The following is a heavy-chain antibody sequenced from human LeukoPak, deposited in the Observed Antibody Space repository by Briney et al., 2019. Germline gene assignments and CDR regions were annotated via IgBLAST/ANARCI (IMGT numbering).Heavy chain of an antibody. Sequence: SETLSLTCSVSGDSISIYYWNWIRQSPGKGLEWIGYSFYTGSTNYNPSLKSRVHISVDTSKNQVSLTLRSVTAADTAVYYCARRPYHYHGLDVWGPGTTVIVSS. CDR3: ARRPYHYHGLDV. J-gene: IGHJ6*02. CDR1: GDSISIYY. V-gene: IGHV4-59*08. CDR2: SFYTGST.